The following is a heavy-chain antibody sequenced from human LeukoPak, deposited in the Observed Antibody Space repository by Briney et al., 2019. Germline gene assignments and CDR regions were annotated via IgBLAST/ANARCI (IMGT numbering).Heavy chain of an antibody. J-gene: IGHJ4*02. V-gene: IGHV3-23*01. CDR3: ARGIGGPDC. CDR1: GFTFSSYA. Sequence: GGSLRLSCAASGFTFSSYAMSWVRQAPGKGLEWLSVIRGSGDNTYYADSVKGRFTISRDNSKSTLYLQMNSLRAEDTAIYYCARGIGGPDCWGRGTLVTVSS. CDR2: IRGSGDNT. D-gene: IGHD2-21*01.